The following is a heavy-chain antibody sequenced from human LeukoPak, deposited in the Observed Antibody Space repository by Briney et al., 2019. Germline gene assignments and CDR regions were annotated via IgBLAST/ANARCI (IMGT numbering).Heavy chain of an antibody. CDR2: INPNSGGT. CDR1: RYTFTGYF. D-gene: IGHD4-23*01. Sequence: ASVRVSCMASRYTFTGYFMHWVRQAPGQGLEWMGWINPNSGGTNYAQTFQGRVTMTRDTSIRTAYMELSRLRSDDTAVFYCATDVREVLVGNSTYYLVVWGKGATVTVSS. V-gene: IGHV1-2*02. CDR3: ATDVREVLVGNSTYYLVV. J-gene: IGHJ6*01.